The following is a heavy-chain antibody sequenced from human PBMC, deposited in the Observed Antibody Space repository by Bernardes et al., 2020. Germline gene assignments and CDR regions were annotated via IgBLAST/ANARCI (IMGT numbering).Heavy chain of an antibody. Sequence: GGSLRLSCAASGFSISDYSMNWVRQAPGKGLEWISYISSSSDSIYQADSVKGRFTISRDNAKNSLYLQTNSLRGEDTAVYYCARGGYYYVRSLGAFDIWGQGTRVTVSS. J-gene: IGHJ3*02. D-gene: IGHD3-22*01. CDR2: ISSSSDSI. V-gene: IGHV3-48*01. CDR3: ARGGYYYVRSLGAFDI. CDR1: GFSISDYS.